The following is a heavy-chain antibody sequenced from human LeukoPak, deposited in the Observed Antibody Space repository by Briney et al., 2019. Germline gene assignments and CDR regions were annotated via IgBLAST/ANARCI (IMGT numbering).Heavy chain of an antibody. Sequence: SETLSLTCTVSGGSISSYYWSWIRQPPGKGLEWIGYIYYSGSTNYNPSLKSRVTISVDTSKNQFSLKLSSVTAADTAVYYCARGQIAVAGITGWFDPWGQGTLVTASS. D-gene: IGHD6-19*01. CDR1: GGSISSYY. V-gene: IGHV4-59*01. CDR3: ARGQIAVAGITGWFDP. J-gene: IGHJ5*02. CDR2: IYYSGST.